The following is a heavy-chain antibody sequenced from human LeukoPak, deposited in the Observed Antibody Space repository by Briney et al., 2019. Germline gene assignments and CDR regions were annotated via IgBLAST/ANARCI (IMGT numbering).Heavy chain of an antibody. CDR2: IYTSGST. D-gene: IGHD2-15*01. Sequence: SETLSLTCTVSGGSISSYYWSWIRQPAGKGLEWIGRIYTSGSTNYNPSLKSRVTMSVDTSKNQFSLKLSSVTAADTAVYYCASRYCSGGSCRPDSGYYGMDVWGQGTTVTVSS. V-gene: IGHV4-4*07. CDR3: ASRYCSGGSCRPDSGYYGMDV. CDR1: GGSISSYY. J-gene: IGHJ6*02.